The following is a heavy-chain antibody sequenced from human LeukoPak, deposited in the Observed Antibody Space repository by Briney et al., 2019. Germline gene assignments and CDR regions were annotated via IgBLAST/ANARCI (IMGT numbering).Heavy chain of an antibody. J-gene: IGHJ5*02. Sequence: PGGSLRLSCAASGFSFRNYWMSWVRQAPGKGLEWVADIKRDGSEKNYVDSVKGRFTISRDNAKNSLSLQMNSLRSEDTAVYYCARGEWGSFHWFDPWGQGTLVTVSS. D-gene: IGHD3-16*01. CDR2: IKRDGSEK. V-gene: IGHV3-7*03. CDR3: ARGEWGSFHWFDP. CDR1: GFSFRNYW.